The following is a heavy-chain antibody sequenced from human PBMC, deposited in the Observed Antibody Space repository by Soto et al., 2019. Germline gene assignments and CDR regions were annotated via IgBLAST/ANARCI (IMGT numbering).Heavy chain of an antibody. CDR1: GYTFTSCA. CDR3: ARDKQGALAENDY. J-gene: IGHJ4*02. Sequence: GAPVKLSRKASGYTFTSCAMHWVRQTPGQRLEWMGWINAGNGNTKYSQKFQGRVTITRDTSASTAYMELSSLRSEDTAVYYCARDKQGALAENDYWGQGTLVTVSS. V-gene: IGHV1-3*01. CDR2: INAGNGNT.